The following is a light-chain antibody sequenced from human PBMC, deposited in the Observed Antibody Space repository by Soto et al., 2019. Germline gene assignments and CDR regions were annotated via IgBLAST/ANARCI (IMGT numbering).Light chain of an antibody. V-gene: IGKV3-20*01. Sequence: EIVLTQSPGTLTLYPGERATLSGRPSQSVSTNYLAWYQQKRGQAPRLPIYGATSRATGIPDRFSGSGSGTDFTLSISRLEPEDFAVYYCQQYGSTPLTFGGGTKVDIK. CDR1: QSVSTNY. CDR3: QQYGSTPLT. J-gene: IGKJ4*01. CDR2: GAT.